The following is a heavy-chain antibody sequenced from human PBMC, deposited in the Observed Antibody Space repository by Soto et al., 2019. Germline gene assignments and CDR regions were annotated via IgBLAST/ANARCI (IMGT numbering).Heavy chain of an antibody. V-gene: IGHV4-34*01. CDR1: GGSFSCYY. CDR2: INHSGST. J-gene: IGHJ6*02. Sequence: SETLSLTCAVYGGSFSCYYWSWIRQPPGKGLEWIGEINHSGSTNYNPSLKSRVTISVDTSKNQFSLKLSSVTAADTAVYYCARGGIAARPKNYYYYGMDVWGQGTTVTVSS. CDR3: ARGGIAARPKNYYYYGMDV. D-gene: IGHD6-6*01.